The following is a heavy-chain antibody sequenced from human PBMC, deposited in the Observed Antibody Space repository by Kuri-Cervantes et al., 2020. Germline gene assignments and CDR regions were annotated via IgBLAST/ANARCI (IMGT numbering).Heavy chain of an antibody. CDR2: ISSSGSTI. CDR1: GFTFSSYA. CDR3: ARGPAAVVFPRWFDP. J-gene: IGHJ5*02. V-gene: IGHV3-48*04. D-gene: IGHD2-15*01. Sequence: GGSLRLSCAASGFTFSSYAMHWVRQAPGKGLEWVSYISSSGSTIYYADSVKGRFTISRDNAKSSLYLQMNSLRAEDTAVYYCARGPAAVVFPRWFDPWGQGTLVTVSS.